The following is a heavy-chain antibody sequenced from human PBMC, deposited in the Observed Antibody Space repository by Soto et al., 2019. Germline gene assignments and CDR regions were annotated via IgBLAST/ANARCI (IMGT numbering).Heavy chain of an antibody. Sequence: QVQLQESGPGLVKPSGTLSLTCAVSGDSISSPKWWTWLRQPPGKGLEWMGDLLHSGTTNYNPSLKIRVTLSVDKPPHQFSPKPASVTAADTAIYYCSYSSGWYRHDVWGQGTSVTVSS. CDR2: LLHSGTT. D-gene: IGHD6-19*01. CDR1: GDSISSPKW. V-gene: IGHV4-4*02. CDR3: SYSSGWYRHDV. J-gene: IGHJ3*01.